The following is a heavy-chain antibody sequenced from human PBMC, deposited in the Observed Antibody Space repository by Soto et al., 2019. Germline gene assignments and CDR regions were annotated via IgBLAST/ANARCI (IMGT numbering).Heavy chain of an antibody. CDR3: AGDTPPDAFDI. J-gene: IGHJ3*02. Sequence: PSETLSLTCTVSGGSISSYYWSWIRQPPGKGLEWIGYTYYSGSTNYNPSLKSRVTISVDTSKNQFSLKLSSVTAADTAVYYCAGDTPPDAFDIWGQGTMVTVSS. CDR2: TYYSGST. V-gene: IGHV4-59*01. CDR1: GGSISSYY.